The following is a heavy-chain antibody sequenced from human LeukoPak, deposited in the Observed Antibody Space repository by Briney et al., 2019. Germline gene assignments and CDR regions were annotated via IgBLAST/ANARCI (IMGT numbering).Heavy chain of an antibody. D-gene: IGHD2-15*01. Sequence: ASVKVSCKASGYTFTSYGISWVRQAPGQGLEWMGWISAYNGNTNYAQKLQGRVTMTTDTSTSTAYMELRSLRSDDTAVYYCARDLSRSQRYCSPYWGQGTLVTVSS. V-gene: IGHV1-18*01. CDR3: ARDLSRSQRYCSPY. J-gene: IGHJ4*02. CDR2: ISAYNGNT. CDR1: GYTFTSYG.